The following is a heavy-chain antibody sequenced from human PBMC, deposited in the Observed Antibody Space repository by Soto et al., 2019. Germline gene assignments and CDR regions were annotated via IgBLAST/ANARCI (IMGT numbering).Heavy chain of an antibody. CDR3: ARDSLHGYYFES. D-gene: IGHD3-22*01. V-gene: IGHV4-30-4*01. Sequence: TLSLTCTVSGGSISSGDYYWSWIRQPPGKGLEWIGYIYHSGSTYYNPSLKSRVTISVDKSNNQFSLKLSSVTAADTAVYHCARDSLHGYYFESWGQGTLVTLSS. J-gene: IGHJ4*02. CDR2: IYHSGST. CDR1: GGSISSGDYY.